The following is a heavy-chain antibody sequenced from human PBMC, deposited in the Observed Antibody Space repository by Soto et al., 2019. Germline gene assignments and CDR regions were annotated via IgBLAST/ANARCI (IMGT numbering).Heavy chain of an antibody. J-gene: IGHJ3*01. V-gene: IGHV1-2*02. D-gene: IGHD2-15*01. CDR2: INPKSEGT. CDR1: GYTFSGYY. Sequence: GASVKVSCKASGYTFSGYYIQWVRQAPGQGLEWMGWINPKSEGTSFAQKFQGRLTMTSDTSINSAYMELSRLTSDDTAVYYCARPRESVGYCSGGSCYGLSVHAFDPWGQGTPVTVSS. CDR3: ARPRESVGYCSGGSCYGLSVHAFDP.